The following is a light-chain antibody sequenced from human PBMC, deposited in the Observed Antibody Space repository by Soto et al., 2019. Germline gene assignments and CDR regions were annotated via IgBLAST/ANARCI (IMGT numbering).Light chain of an antibody. Sequence: QSALTQPASVSGSPGQSITISCTGTSSDVGGYNLVSWYQQERGKAPKLMIYDVSNRPSGVSNRFSGSKSGNTASLTISGLQAEDEADYYCSSYSNPHSRVFGGGTKVTVL. J-gene: IGLJ2*01. CDR1: SSDVGGYNL. CDR3: SSYSNPHSRV. V-gene: IGLV2-14*01. CDR2: DVS.